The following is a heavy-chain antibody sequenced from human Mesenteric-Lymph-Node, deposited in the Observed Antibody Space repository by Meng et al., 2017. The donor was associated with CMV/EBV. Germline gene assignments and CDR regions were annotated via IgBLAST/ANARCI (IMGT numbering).Heavy chain of an antibody. J-gene: IGHJ4*02. CDR3: AKERERWLQYYYFDS. CDR1: GFTFSSHG. D-gene: IGHD5-24*01. V-gene: IGHV3-30-3*01. CDR2: TSYDGSME. Sequence: GGSLRLSCTASGFTFSSHGMHWVRQAPGKGLEWVTLTSYDGSMEYYADSVKGRFTISRDNSKNTLFLQMSSLRAEDTAIYYCAKERERWLQYYYFDSWGQGTLVTVSS.